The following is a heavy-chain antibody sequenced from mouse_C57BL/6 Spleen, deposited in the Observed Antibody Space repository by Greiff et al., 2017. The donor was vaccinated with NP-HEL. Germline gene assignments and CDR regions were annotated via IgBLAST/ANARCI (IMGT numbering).Heavy chain of an antibody. CDR2: INPSNGGT. D-gene: IGHD2-2*01. CDR1: GYTFTSYW. CDR3: ASPIYYGYDEGFAY. Sequence: QVHVKQPGTELVKPGASVKLSCKASGYTFTSYWMHWVKQRPGQGLEWIGNINPSNGGTNYNEKFKSKATLTVDKSSSTAYMQLSSLTSEDSAVYYCASPIYYGYDEGFAYWGQGTLVTVSA. V-gene: IGHV1-53*01. J-gene: IGHJ3*01.